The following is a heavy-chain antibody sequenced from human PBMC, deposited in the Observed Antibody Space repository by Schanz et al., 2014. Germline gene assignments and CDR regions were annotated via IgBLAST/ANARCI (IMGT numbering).Heavy chain of an antibody. D-gene: IGHD2-2*01. J-gene: IGHJ6*04. CDR2: IYTDGST. CDR1: GFTVSKNY. V-gene: IGHV3-66*01. Sequence: EVQLVESGGGLVQPGGSLRLSCAASGFTVSKNYMSWVRQAPGKGLEWVSIIYTDGSTYYADSVRDRFTISRDNSKNTLYLQMNGLRAEDATVYFCARDLSSLIQGDVWGKGTTVTVSS. CDR3: ARDLSSLIQGDV.